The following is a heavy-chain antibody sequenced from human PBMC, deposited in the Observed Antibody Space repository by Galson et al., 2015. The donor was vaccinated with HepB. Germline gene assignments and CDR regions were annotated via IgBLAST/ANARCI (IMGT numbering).Heavy chain of an antibody. Sequence: ETLSLTCTVSGGSISSYYWSWIRQPPGKGLEWLGYIYYSGSTNYNPSLKSRVTISVDTSKNQFSLKLSSVTAADTAVYYCARAAPLCIAAAECYYGMDVWGQGTTVTVSS. CDR2: IYYSGST. D-gene: IGHD6-13*01. CDR1: GGSISSYY. CDR3: ARAAPLCIAAAECYYGMDV. J-gene: IGHJ6*02. V-gene: IGHV4-59*01.